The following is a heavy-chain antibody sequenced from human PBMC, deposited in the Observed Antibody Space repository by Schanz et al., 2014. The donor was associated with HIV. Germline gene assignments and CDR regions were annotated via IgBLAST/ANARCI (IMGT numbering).Heavy chain of an antibody. J-gene: IGHJ5*01. CDR3: ARWGGSSWYWLDS. V-gene: IGHV3-33*08. D-gene: IGHD6-13*01. CDR1: GFTFSSYS. CDR2: IWYDGSYK. Sequence: VQLVESGGGLVKPGGSLRLSCAASGFTFSSYSMNWVRQAPGKGLEWAAVIWYDGSYKYYADSVKGRFTISRDNPKNTLYLQMNSRRAEDTGVYYCARWGGSSWYWLDSWGQGTLVTVSS.